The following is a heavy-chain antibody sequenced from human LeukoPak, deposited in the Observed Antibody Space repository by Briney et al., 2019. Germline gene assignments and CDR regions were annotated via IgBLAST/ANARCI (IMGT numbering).Heavy chain of an antibody. V-gene: IGHV4-34*01. Sequence: SETLSLTCAVYGGSFSGNYWTWIRQPPGKGLEWIGEINQSGSTNYNPSLKNRVTISVDKSKNQFSLKLSSVTAADTAVYYCARDAGSGSSSHRYYYYFYAMDVWGQGTTVTVSS. CDR2: INQSGST. J-gene: IGHJ6*02. CDR3: ARDAGSGSSSHRYYYYFYAMDV. D-gene: IGHD1-1*01. CDR1: GGSFSGNY.